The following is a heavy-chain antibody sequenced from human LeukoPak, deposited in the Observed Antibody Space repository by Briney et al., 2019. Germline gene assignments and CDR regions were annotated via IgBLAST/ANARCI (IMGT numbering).Heavy chain of an antibody. CDR3: ARHGPGKNGGNPHDAFDI. J-gene: IGHJ3*02. D-gene: IGHD4-23*01. CDR1: GYSFTSYW. CDR2: IYPGDSDT. Sequence: GESLKISCKGSGYSFTSYWIGWVRQMPGKGLEWMGIIYPGDSDTRYSPSFQGQVTISADKSISTAYLQWSSLQASDTAMYYCARHGPGKNGGNPHDAFDIWGQGTMVTVSS. V-gene: IGHV5-51*01.